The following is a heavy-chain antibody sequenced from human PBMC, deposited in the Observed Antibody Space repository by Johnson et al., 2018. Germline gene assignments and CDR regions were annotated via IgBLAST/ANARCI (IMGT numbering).Heavy chain of an antibody. J-gene: IGHJ6*03. CDR2: TSYAGTIK. CDR3: ARDRSGSSGTYRYDYMDV. D-gene: IGHD1-26*01. V-gene: IGHV3-30-3*01. CDR1: RFTFRRFP. Sequence: QVQLVQSGGGVVQPGRSLTLSCVASRFTFRRFPMNWVRQAPGKGLDRVAVTSYAGTIKQFAASVKGRFFSVKGRFSISRDNSRNTLFLHMNSLRAEDTAVCFWARDRSGSSGTYRYDYMDVWGKGSTVAVSS.